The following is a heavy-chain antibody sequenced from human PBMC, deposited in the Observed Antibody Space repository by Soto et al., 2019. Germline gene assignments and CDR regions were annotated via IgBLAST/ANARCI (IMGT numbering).Heavy chain of an antibody. V-gene: IGHV3-7*01. CDR3: GRPHCGSLYN. D-gene: IGHD3-10*01. CDR2: IKEDGSKK. CDR1: GLSFSDCW. J-gene: IGHJ4*02. Sequence: EVQLVESGGGLVQPGGSLRLSCVASGLSFSDCWMSWVRQAPGKGLEWVANIKEDGSKKYYVDSVKGRFTISRENAKNSLFLQMNSLRAEDTAVYYCGRPHCGSLYNWGQGTLVTVSS.